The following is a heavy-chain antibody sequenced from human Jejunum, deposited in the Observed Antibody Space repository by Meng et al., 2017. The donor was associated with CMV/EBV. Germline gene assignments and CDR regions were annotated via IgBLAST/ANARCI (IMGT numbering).Heavy chain of an antibody. CDR2: LYYSGST. V-gene: IGHV4-39*01. J-gene: IGHJ4*02. D-gene: IGHD2-15*01. Sequence: CTASGGSISSSSYYWGWIRPPPGKGLEWIGSLYYSGSTYYNPSLKSRVTISVDTSKNQFSLKLSSVTAADTAVYYCARFGGIGDYWGQGTLVTVSS. CDR3: ARFGGIGDY. CDR1: GGSISSSSYY.